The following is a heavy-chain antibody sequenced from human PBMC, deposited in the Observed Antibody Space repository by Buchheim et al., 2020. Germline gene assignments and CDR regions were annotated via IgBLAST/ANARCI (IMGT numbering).Heavy chain of an antibody. CDR1: GFSLSTSGVR. CDR2: IDWNDGK. D-gene: IGHD2-15*01. V-gene: IGHV2-70*04. CDR3: ARMRWWSHDC. Sequence: QGALKESGPALVKPTQTLTLTCTFSGFSLSTSGVRVSWVRQPPGKALEWLARIDWNDGKISSSSLKNRLTISKDTSQKQVGLTMTNMDPVDTATYYCARMRWWSHDCWGQGTL. J-gene: IGHJ4*02.